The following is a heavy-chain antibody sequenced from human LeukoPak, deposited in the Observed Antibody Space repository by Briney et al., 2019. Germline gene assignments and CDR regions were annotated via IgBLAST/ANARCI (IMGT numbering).Heavy chain of an antibody. V-gene: IGHV3-30*03. D-gene: IGHD2-21*02. CDR3: ARDSCGGDCLRWFDP. CDR1: GFTFTSYG. Sequence: GGSLRLSCAASGFTFTSYGAHWVRQAPGKGLEWVAVISYDGSNKYYADSVKGRFTISRDNSKNTLYLQMNSLRAEDTAVYYCARDSCGGDCLRWFDPWGQGTLVTVSS. CDR2: ISYDGSNK. J-gene: IGHJ5*02.